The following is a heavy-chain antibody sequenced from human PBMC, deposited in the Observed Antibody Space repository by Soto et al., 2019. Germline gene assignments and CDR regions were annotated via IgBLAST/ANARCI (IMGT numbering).Heavy chain of an antibody. D-gene: IGHD2-21*01. Sequence: QVQLVQSGAEVKKPGSSVKVSCKASGGTFSSYPISWVRQAPGQGLEWMGRIIPILNIANYAQKFQGRVTLTADKSTNTAYMELSGLRSEDTAAYYCARPRAATDSLYWFDPWGQGTLVTVSS. J-gene: IGHJ5*02. CDR1: GGTFSSYP. CDR2: IIPILNIA. V-gene: IGHV1-69*02. CDR3: ARPRAATDSLYWFDP.